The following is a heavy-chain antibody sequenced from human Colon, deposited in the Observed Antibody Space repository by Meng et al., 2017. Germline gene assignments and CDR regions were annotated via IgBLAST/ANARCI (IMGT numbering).Heavy chain of an antibody. CDR3: ARSSTYYYGSGSSVLFDY. D-gene: IGHD3-10*01. V-gene: IGHV4-31*03. CDR1: RGSISSGGYY. Sequence: VPLEDPGPGLVQPSQTLLLTPTVSRGSISSGGYYWIWIRQHQGKGLEWIGYIYYSGSTYYNPSLKSRVTTSVDTSKNQSSLKLSSVTAADTAVYYCARSSTYYYGSGSSVLFDYWGQGTLVTVSS. J-gene: IGHJ4*02. CDR2: IYYSGST.